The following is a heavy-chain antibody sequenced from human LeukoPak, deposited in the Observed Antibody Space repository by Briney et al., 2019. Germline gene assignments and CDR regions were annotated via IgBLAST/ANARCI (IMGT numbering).Heavy chain of an antibody. CDR1: GYTFTGYY. CDR2: INPNSGGT. CDR3: ARGGTAKYYDSGSYYIGWFDP. V-gene: IGHV1-2*02. D-gene: IGHD3-10*01. Sequence: ASVKVSCKASGYTFTGYYMHWVRQAPGQGLEWMGWINPNSGGTNYAQKFQGRVTMTRDTSISTAYMELSRLRSDDTAVYYCARGGTAKYYDSGSYYIGWFDPWGQGTLVTVSS. J-gene: IGHJ5*02.